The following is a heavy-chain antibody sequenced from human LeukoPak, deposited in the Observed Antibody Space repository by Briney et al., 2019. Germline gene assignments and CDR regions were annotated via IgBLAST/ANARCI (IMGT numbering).Heavy chain of an antibody. V-gene: IGHV3-9*01. CDR2: ISWNSGSI. Sequence: SGGSLRLSCAASGFTFDDYAMHWVRQAPGKGLEWVSGISWNSGSIGYADSVKGRFTISRDNAKNSLYLQMNSLRAEDTAVYYCARRLDYWGQGTLVTVSS. CDR3: ARRLDY. D-gene: IGHD1-1*01. J-gene: IGHJ4*02. CDR1: GFTFDDYA.